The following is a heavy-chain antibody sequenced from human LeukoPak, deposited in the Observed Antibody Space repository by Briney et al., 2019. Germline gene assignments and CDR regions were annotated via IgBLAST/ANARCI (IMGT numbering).Heavy chain of an antibody. CDR3: ARGREFYDSSGSDAFDI. Sequence: ASVKVSCTASGPTFTTNYMHWVRQAPGQGLEWMGWINPNSGGTNYAQKFQGRVTMTRDTSISTAYMELSRLRTDDTAVYYCARGREFYDSSGSDAFDIWGQGTMVTVSS. CDR2: INPNSGGT. D-gene: IGHD3-22*01. CDR1: GPTFTTNY. J-gene: IGHJ3*02. V-gene: IGHV1-2*02.